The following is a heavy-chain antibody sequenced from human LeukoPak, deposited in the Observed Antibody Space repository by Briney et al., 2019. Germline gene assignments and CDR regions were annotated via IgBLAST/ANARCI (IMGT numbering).Heavy chain of an antibody. J-gene: IGHJ4*02. CDR1: GSTFSSYW. Sequence: PGGSLRLSCAASGSTFSSYWMSWVRQAPGKGLEWVANIKQDGSEKYYVDSVKGRCTISRDNAKNSLYLQMNSLRAEDTAVYYCARVPYSSGWSIDYWGQGTLVTVSS. D-gene: IGHD6-19*01. CDR3: ARVPYSSGWSIDY. V-gene: IGHV3-7*01. CDR2: IKQDGSEK.